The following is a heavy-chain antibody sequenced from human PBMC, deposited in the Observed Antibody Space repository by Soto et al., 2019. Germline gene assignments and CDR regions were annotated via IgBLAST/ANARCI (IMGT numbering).Heavy chain of an antibody. D-gene: IGHD4-4*01. CDR2: IYYSGST. CDR3: ATVDYCIFYVTEYSGMDV. Sequence: TCSASVRTTSSRIVCWRWIRQPPGKGLEWIGSIYYSGSTYYNPSLKSRVTISVDTSKNQFSLKLSSVTAADTAVYYCATVDYCIFYVTEYSGMDVWC. J-gene: IGHJ6*02. CDR1: VRTTSSRIVC. V-gene: IGHV4-39*01.